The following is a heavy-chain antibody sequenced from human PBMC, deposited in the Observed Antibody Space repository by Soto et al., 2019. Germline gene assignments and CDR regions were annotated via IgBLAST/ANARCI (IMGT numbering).Heavy chain of an antibody. J-gene: IGHJ6*02. Sequence: QVQLVQSGAEVNKPGSSVKVSCKASGGTFNTYTISWVRQVPGQGLEWMGGIMPLYAKPTYAQTFQGRLMIAADEHTNTVYMELRSLRSEETALYYGESLNNWSSGDGRIDVWGRGTAVSVSS. CDR1: GGTFNTYT. CDR3: ESLNNWSSGDGRIDV. CDR2: IMPLYAKP. V-gene: IGHV1-69*01. D-gene: IGHD1-20*01.